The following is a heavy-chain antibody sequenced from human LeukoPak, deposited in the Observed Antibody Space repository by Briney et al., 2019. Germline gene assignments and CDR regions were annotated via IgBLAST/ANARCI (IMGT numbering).Heavy chain of an antibody. CDR3: ARGSFWSGLWPIDAFDI. V-gene: IGHV3-30*19. CDR1: AFIFSNYG. CDR2: ISYDGSNK. J-gene: IGHJ3*02. D-gene: IGHD3-3*01. Sequence: GGSLRLSCAASAFIFSNYGMYWVRQAPGKGLEWVAVISYDGSNKYYADSVKGRFTISRDNSKNTLYLQMNSLRAEDTAVYYCARGSFWSGLWPIDAFDIWGQGTMVTVSS.